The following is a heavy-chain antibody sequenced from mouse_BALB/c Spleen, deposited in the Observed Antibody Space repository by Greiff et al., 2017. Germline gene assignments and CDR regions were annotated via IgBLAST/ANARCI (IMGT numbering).Heavy chain of an antibody. CDR3: AREGGYPFAY. V-gene: IGHV5-4*02. J-gene: IGHJ3*01. CDR1: GFTFSDYY. D-gene: IGHD2-2*01. Sequence: EVQLVESGGGLVKPGGSLKLSCAASGFTFSDYYMYWVRQTPEKRLEWVATISDGGSYTYYPDSVKGRFTISRDNAKNNLYLQMSSLKSEDTAMYYCAREGGYPFAYWGQGTLVTVSA. CDR2: ISDGGSYT.